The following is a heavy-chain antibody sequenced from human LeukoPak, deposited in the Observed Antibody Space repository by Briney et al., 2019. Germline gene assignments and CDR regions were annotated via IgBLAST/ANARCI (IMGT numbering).Heavy chain of an antibody. CDR2: ISSSGSTI. J-gene: IGHJ4*02. D-gene: IGHD6-19*01. CDR3: ARVEGSDWYLYYLDY. V-gene: IGHV3-48*03. CDR1: GFTFSSYE. Sequence: GGSLRLSCAASGFTFSSYEMNWVRQAPGKGLEWVSYISSSGSTIYYADSVKGRFTISRDNAKNSLYLQMNSLRAEDTAVYYCARVEGSDWYLYYLDYWGQGTLVTVSS.